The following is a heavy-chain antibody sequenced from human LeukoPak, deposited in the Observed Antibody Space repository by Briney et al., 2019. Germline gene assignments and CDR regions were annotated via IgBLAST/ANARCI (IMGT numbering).Heavy chain of an antibody. CDR1: GFAFNNYG. D-gene: IGHD5-18*01. J-gene: IGHJ4*02. Sequence: GGSLRLSCAASGFAFNNYGMNWVRQVPGKGLEWVSGTGGSTGYADSVKGRFTISRDNAKNSLYLQMNNLRAEDTALYYCGRDRSYGSFDYWGQGTLVTVSS. V-gene: IGHV3-20*04. CDR2: TGGST. CDR3: GRDRSYGSFDY.